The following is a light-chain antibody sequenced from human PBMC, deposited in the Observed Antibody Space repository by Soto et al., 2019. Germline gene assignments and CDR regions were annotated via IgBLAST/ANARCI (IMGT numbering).Light chain of an antibody. J-gene: IGKJ1*01. V-gene: IGKV3-11*01. Sequence: EIVLTQSPATLSLSPGERATLSCRASQSVSSYLAWYQQKPGQAPRLLIYDASTRATGIPARFSGSGSGTDFTLTISILEPEDFALYYCQQRGNWPKTFGQGTKVDIK. CDR1: QSVSSY. CDR3: QQRGNWPKT. CDR2: DAS.